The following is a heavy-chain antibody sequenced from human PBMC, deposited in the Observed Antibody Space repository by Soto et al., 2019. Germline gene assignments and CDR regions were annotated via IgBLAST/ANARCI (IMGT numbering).Heavy chain of an antibody. V-gene: IGHV4-28*01. CDR3: TITRGDPQLHGLDY. CDR2: IYYTGTT. Sequence: SETLSLTCAVSGYSINSGNWWGWIRQPPGEGLEWIGYIYYTGTTYYNPSLKSRVTMSVDTSKNQFSLRLSSVTAVDTAIYYCTITRGDPQLHGLDYWAQGTLVTVSS. J-gene: IGHJ4*02. D-gene: IGHD3-10*01. CDR1: GYSINSGNW.